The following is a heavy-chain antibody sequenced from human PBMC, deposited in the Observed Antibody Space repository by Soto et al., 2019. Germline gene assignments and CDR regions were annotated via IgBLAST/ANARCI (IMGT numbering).Heavy chain of an antibody. V-gene: IGHV3-30-3*01. J-gene: IGHJ6*02. CDR2: ISYDGSNK. CDR3: ARVSYYDFLSGADYYYYGMNV. CDR1: GFTFSSYA. Sequence: GGSLRLSCAASGFTFSSYAMHWVRQAPGKGLEWVAVISYDGSNKYYADSVKGRFTISRDNSKNTLYLQMNSLRAEYTAVYYCARVSYYDFLSGADYYYYGMNVCGQGTTVTVTS. D-gene: IGHD3-3*01.